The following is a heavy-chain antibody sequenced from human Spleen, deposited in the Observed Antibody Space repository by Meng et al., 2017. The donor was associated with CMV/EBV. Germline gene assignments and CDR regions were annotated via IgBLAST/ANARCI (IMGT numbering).Heavy chain of an antibody. CDR2: IYHSGST. CDR1: GGSISSRNC. J-gene: IGHJ4*02. D-gene: IGHD6-19*01. CDR3: ARARRAVARHTRGYYFDY. V-gene: IGHV4-4*02. Sequence: QGPLGSSCPGLVKLSGPLALTRAVSGGSISSRNCGSWVRQPPGKGLEWIGEIYHSGSTNYNPSLKSRVTISVDKSKNQFSLKLSSVTAADTAVYYCARARRAVARHTRGYYFDYWGQGTLVTVSS.